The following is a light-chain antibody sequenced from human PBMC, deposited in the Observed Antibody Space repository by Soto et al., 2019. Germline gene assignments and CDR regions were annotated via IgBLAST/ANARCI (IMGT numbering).Light chain of an antibody. V-gene: IGLV2-14*03. Sequence: QSVLTQPASVSGSPGQSITISCTGTRSDIGAYNFVSWYQQHPGEVPKLILYDVNVRPSGVSNRFSGSKSGNTASLTISGLQAGDEADYYCTSWTTSTTMIFGGGTKVTVL. CDR2: DVN. J-gene: IGLJ2*01. CDR3: TSWTTSTTMI. CDR1: RSDIGAYNF.